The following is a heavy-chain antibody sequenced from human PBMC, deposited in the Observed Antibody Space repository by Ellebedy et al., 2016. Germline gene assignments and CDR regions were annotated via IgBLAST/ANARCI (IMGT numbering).Heavy chain of an antibody. CDR1: GFTFSSYA. J-gene: IGHJ4*02. V-gene: IGHV3-23*01. CDR2: ISTSGGTT. Sequence: GGSLRLSCAASGFTFSSYAMNWVRQAPGKGLEWVSVISTSGGTTYHADSVKGRFTISRDNSKNRLYLQMSSLKVEDTATYYCANVGGSGTYYNGYWGQGTLVTVSS. D-gene: IGHD3-10*01. CDR3: ANVGGSGTYYNGY.